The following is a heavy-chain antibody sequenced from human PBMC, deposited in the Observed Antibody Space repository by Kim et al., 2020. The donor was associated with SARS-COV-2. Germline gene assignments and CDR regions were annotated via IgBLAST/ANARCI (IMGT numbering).Heavy chain of an antibody. CDR1: GFIFTDSA. J-gene: IGHJ3*02. CDR3: TRVPPDPGSYYDALH. D-gene: IGHD3-10*01. Sequence: GGSLRLSCAASGFIFTDSAMHWVRQASGKGLEWVGRIRSKANSYATAYAASLTGRFTISRDDSKNTAYLQLNSLATEDTAVYYCTRVPPDPGSYYDALH. V-gene: IGHV3-73*01. CDR2: IRSKANSYAT.